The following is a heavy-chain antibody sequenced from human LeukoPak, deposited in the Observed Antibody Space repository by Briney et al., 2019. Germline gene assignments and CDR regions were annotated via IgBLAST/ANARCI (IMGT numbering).Heavy chain of an antibody. CDR3: ATDPTAHNWFDP. Sequence: GGSLRLSCAASGFTFSSYAMSWVRQAPGKGLEWVSAISGSGGSTYYADSVKGRFTISRDNSKNTLYLQMNSLRAEDTAVYYCATDPTAHNWFDPWGQGTLVTVSS. J-gene: IGHJ5*02. CDR1: GFTFSSYA. V-gene: IGHV3-23*01. CDR2: ISGSGGST.